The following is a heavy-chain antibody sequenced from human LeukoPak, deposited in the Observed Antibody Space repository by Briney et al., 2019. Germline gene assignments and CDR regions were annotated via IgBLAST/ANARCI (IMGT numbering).Heavy chain of an antibody. Sequence: GGSLRLSCAASGFTVSSNYMSWVRQAPGKGLEWVSVIYSGGSTYYADPVKGRFTISRDNSKNTLYLQMNSLRAEDTAVYYCAKALLGYSSGWVGNRYYYYGMDVWGQGTTVTVSS. J-gene: IGHJ6*02. D-gene: IGHD6-19*01. V-gene: IGHV3-53*01. CDR3: AKALLGYSSGWVGNRYYYYGMDV. CDR2: IYSGGST. CDR1: GFTVSSNY.